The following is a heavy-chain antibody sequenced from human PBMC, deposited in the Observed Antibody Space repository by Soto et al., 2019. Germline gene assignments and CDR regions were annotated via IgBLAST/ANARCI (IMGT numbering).Heavy chain of an antibody. CDR1: GFTFSSFS. CDR3: ARVPVTDAVWSPPDIYAMDV. V-gene: IGHV3-21*01. CDR2: ISSSGSYI. D-gene: IGHD3-16*01. J-gene: IGHJ6*02. Sequence: EVQLVESGGGLVKPGGSLRLSCAASGFTFSSFSVNWVRQAPGKGLEWVSFISSSGSYIYYADSVKGRFTISRDNAKNSLYLQMDSLRAEDTAVYYCARVPVTDAVWSPPDIYAMDVWGQGATVTVSS.